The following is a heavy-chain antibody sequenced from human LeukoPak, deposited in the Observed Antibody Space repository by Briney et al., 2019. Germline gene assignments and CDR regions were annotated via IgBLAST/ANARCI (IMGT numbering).Heavy chain of an antibody. J-gene: IGHJ3*02. D-gene: IGHD2-2*01. CDR2: ISYDGSNK. V-gene: IGHV3-30*18. CDR1: GFTFSSYG. Sequence: PGRSLRLSCAASGFTFSSYGMPWVRQAPGKGLEWVAVISYDGSNKYYADSVKGRFTISRDNSKNTLYLQMNSLRAEDTAVYYCAKSYCSSTSCYDAFDIWGQGTMVTVSS. CDR3: AKSYCSSTSCYDAFDI.